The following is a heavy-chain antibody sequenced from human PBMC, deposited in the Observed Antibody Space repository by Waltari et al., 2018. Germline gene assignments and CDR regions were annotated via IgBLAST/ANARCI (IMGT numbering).Heavy chain of an antibody. J-gene: IGHJ3*02. V-gene: IGHV4-4*07. CDR2: VYTTGST. D-gene: IGHD3-10*01. CDR3: ARGGAFGGEDAFDI. Sequence: QVQLQESGPGLVKPSETLSLTCSVSGGSIGRYYWNWIRQPAGRGLEWIGHVYTTGSTNNNPVLKSRGTMSVEQSKNELSLKLTAGTAADTAVYYCARGGAFGGEDAFDIWGQGTMVTVSS. CDR1: GGSIGRYY.